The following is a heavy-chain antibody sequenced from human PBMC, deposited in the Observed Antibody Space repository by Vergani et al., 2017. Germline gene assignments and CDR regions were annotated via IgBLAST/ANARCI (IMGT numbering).Heavy chain of an antibody. CDR1: GFTFSSNW. Sequence: EVQLVESGGGLVQPGGSLRLSCAASGFTFSSNWMSWVRQAPGKGLEWGANIKQDGSEKYYVDTVKGRFTISRDNAKNSLYLQMNSLRAEDTAVYYCARDTAMVHYFDYWGQGTLVTVSS. CDR2: IKQDGSEK. J-gene: IGHJ4*02. D-gene: IGHD5-18*01. CDR3: ARDTAMVHYFDY. V-gene: IGHV3-7*01.